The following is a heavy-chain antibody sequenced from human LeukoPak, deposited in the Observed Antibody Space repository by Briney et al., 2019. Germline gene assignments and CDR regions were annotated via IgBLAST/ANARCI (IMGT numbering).Heavy chain of an antibody. D-gene: IGHD3-3*01. Sequence: PGRSLRLSCAASGFTFSSYAMHWVRQAPGKGLEWVAVISYDGSNKYYADSVKGRFTISRDNSKNTLYLQMNSLRAEDTAEYYCARVSHLYYDFWSGYYAYWGQGTLVTVSS. CDR3: ARVSHLYYDFWSGYYAY. V-gene: IGHV3-30-3*01. CDR2: ISYDGSNK. J-gene: IGHJ4*02. CDR1: GFTFSSYA.